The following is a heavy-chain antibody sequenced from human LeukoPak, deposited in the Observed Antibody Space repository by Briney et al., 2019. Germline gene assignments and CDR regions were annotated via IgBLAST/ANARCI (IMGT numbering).Heavy chain of an antibody. J-gene: IGHJ4*02. Sequence: GGSLRLSCAASGFTFSSYSMNWVRQAPGKGLEWVSAISGSGGSTYYADSVKGRFTISRDNSKNTLYLQMNSLRAEDTAVYYCATLTTVTYYFDYWGQGTLVTVSS. CDR2: ISGSGGST. D-gene: IGHD4-17*01. CDR1: GFTFSSYS. V-gene: IGHV3-23*01. CDR3: ATLTTVTYYFDY.